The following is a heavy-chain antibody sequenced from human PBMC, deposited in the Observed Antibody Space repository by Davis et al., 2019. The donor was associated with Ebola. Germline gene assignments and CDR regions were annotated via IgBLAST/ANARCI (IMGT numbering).Heavy chain of an antibody. CDR1: GGSISSYY. D-gene: IGHD1-26*01. V-gene: IGHV4-59*01. Sequence: MPSETLSLTCTVSGGSISSYYWSWIRQPPGKGLDYVGHIFNSGTASYNSALKSRVTISLDKSSNQFPLKLNSVTAADTAIYFCARDHMGSLDNWGQGTLVTVSS. CDR3: ARDHMGSLDN. CDR2: IFNSGTA. J-gene: IGHJ4*02.